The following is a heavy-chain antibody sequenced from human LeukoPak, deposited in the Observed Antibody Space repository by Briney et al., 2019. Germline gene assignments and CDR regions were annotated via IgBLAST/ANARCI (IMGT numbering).Heavy chain of an antibody. CDR3: ARGRPSSGWFGRRSYFQH. CDR2: MNPNSGNT. CDR1: GYTFTSYD. J-gene: IGHJ1*01. V-gene: IGHV1-8*01. D-gene: IGHD6-19*01. Sequence: ASVKVSCKASGYTFTSYDINWVRQATGQGLEWMGWMNPNSGNTGYAQKFQGRVTMTRNTSISTAYMELSSLRSEDTAVYYCARGRPSSGWFGRRSYFQHWGQGTLVTVSS.